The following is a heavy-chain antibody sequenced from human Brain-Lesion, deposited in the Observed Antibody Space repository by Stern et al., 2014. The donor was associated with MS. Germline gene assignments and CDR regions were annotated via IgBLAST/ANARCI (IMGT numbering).Heavy chain of an antibody. CDR1: GGSISSGGYY. CDR3: ARGRVVPGFQYYATDV. Sequence: QVQLQESGPGLVKPSQTLSLSCTVSGGSISSGGYYWSWIRQPAGKGLEWIGRIFNSGSTSSNPSPKSRVPLSIAPSKNQFSLRLNSMTAADTAVYYCARGRVVPGFQYYATDVWGQGTTVIVSS. V-gene: IGHV4-61*02. CDR2: IFNSGST. D-gene: IGHD2-2*01. J-gene: IGHJ6*02.